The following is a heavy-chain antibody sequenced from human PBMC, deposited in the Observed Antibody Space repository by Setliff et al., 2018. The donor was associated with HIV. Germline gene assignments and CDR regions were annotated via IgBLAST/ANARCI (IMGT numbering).Heavy chain of an antibody. V-gene: IGHV4-31*03. CDR1: GDSVSSGAYY. D-gene: IGHD1-1*01. Sequence: PSETLSLTCTVSGDSVSSGAYYWSWIRQLPGKGLEYIGYISYRGTTYYNPSLKNRVTISLDTSKNTFSLNVTSLTAADTAVYFCVRADNNGRFHHYMDVWGKGTTVTVSS. J-gene: IGHJ6*03. CDR3: VRADNNGRFHHYMDV. CDR2: ISYRGTT.